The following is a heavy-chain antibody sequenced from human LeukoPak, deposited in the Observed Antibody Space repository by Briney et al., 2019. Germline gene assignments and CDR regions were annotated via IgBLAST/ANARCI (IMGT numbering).Heavy chain of an antibody. J-gene: IGHJ4*02. D-gene: IGHD5-18*01. Sequence: GGSLRLSCAASGFTFSSYVMSWVRQAPGEGLEWVSCISGSGNSTYYADSVKGRFTVSRDTSKNTLYLQMNSLRAEDTAVYYRAKGDDMEKAMVGSYWGQGTLVTVSS. CDR2: ISGSGNST. CDR3: AKGDDMEKAMVGSY. CDR1: GFTFSSYV. V-gene: IGHV3-23*01.